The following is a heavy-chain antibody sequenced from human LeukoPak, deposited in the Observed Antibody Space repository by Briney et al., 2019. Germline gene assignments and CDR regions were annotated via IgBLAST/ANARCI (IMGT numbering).Heavy chain of an antibody. V-gene: IGHV3-23*01. D-gene: IGHD6-6*01. Sequence: QPGGSLRLSCADSGFTFSSYAMSWVRQAPGKGLEWVSAISGSGGTTYYAGSVKGRFTISRDNSKNTLYLQMNSLRAEDTAVYYCAKERLSIAAQSSASDIWGQGTMVTVSS. CDR3: AKERLSIAAQSSASDI. CDR1: GFTFSSYA. J-gene: IGHJ3*02. CDR2: ISGSGGTT.